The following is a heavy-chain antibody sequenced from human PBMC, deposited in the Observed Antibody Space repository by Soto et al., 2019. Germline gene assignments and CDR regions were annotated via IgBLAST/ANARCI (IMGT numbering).Heavy chain of an antibody. CDR2: IYYSGSA. CDR1: GGSISSYY. Sequence: GSGGSISSYYWSLIRQPPGKGLEWIGYIYYSGSANYNPSLKSRVTISVDTSKNQFSLKLSSVTAADTAVYYCAREDSSSWYYFDYWGQGTLVTVSS. CDR3: AREDSSSWYYFDY. J-gene: IGHJ4*02. V-gene: IGHV4-59*01. D-gene: IGHD6-13*01.